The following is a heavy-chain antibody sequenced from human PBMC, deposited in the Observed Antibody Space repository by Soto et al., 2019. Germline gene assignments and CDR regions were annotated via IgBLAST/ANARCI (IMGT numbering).Heavy chain of an antibody. CDR3: ARKDYYGSGSYPFDS. CDR1: GYTFTTFP. V-gene: IGHV1-3*01. Sequence: QVHLVQSGAEVKKPGASVRVSCQASGYTFTTFPIHWVRQASGQRLEWMGWINAANGDTGYSQKFKGRVTITRDTSANTASMELSSLTSEDTAIYFCARKDYYGSGSYPFDSWGQGTLVIVSS. CDR2: INAANGDT. D-gene: IGHD3-10*01. J-gene: IGHJ4*02.